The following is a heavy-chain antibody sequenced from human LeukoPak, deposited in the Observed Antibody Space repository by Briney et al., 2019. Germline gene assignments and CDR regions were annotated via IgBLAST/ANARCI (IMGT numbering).Heavy chain of an antibody. CDR2: INTNTGNP. J-gene: IGHJ4*02. CDR3: ASRYSSGWYAGMSGY. D-gene: IGHD6-19*01. CDR1: GYTFTSYA. Sequence: ASVKVSCKASGYTFTSYAMNWVRQAPGQGLEWMGWINTNTGNPTYAQGFTGRFVFSLDTSVSTAYLQISSLKAEDTAVYYCASRYSSGWYAGMSGYWGQGTLVTVSS. V-gene: IGHV7-4-1*02.